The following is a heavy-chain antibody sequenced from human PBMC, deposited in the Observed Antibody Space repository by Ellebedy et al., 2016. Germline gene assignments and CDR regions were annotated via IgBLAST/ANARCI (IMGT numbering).Heavy chain of an antibody. CDR1: GFTFGNFF. CDR3: ARKLPGIAVAGYDAFDI. V-gene: IGHV3-23*01. CDR2: ISGGGDTT. J-gene: IGHJ3*02. Sequence: GGSLRLXXVASGFTFGNFFMSWVRQAPGGGLEWISTISGGGDTTVSADSVKGRFTISRDNFRNTLYLQMNSLRDEDTAVYYCARKLPGIAVAGYDAFDIWGQGTMVTVSS. D-gene: IGHD6-19*01.